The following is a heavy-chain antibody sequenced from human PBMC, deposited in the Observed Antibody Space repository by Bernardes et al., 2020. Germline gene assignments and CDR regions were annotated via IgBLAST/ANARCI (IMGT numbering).Heavy chain of an antibody. Sequence: GGSLRLSCAASGFTFNNAWMNWVRQAPGKGLEWVGRIKSNADGGTTDYAQKFQGRVTITADESTSTAYMELSSLRSEDTAVYYCARDLSVLAVAGKDAFDIWGQGTMVTVSS. D-gene: IGHD6-19*01. CDR2: IKSNADGGTT. J-gene: IGHJ3*02. CDR3: ARDLSVLAVAGKDAFDI. V-gene: IGHV3-15*07. CDR1: GFTFNNAW.